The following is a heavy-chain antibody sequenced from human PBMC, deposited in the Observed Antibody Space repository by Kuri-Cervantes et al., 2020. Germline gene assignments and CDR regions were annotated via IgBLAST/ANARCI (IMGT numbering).Heavy chain of an antibody. CDR3: ARFGELGSFDY. V-gene: IGHV3-7*01. CDR1: GFTFSSYA. CDR2: IKQDGGET. D-gene: IGHD7-27*01. J-gene: IGHJ4*02. Sequence: GESLKISCAASGFTFSSYAMSWVRQAPGKGLEWVANIKQDGGETYYVDSVRGRFTISRDNARNSLYLQMNTLRAEDTAVYYCARFGELGSFDYWGQGTLVTVSS.